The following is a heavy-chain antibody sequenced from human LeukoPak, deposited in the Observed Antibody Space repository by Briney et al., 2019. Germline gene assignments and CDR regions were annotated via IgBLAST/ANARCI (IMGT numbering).Heavy chain of an antibody. D-gene: IGHD3-9*01. CDR3: AREGYDILTGYYTGDEYWFDP. CDR1: GDSVSSNSAA. CDR2: TYYRSKWYN. V-gene: IGHV6-1*01. Sequence: SQTLSLTCAISGDSVSSNSAAWNWIRQSPSRGLEWLGRTYYRSKWYNDYAVSVKSRITINPDTSKNQFSLQLNSVTPEDTAVYYCAREGYDILTGYYTGDEYWFDPWGQGTLVTVSS. J-gene: IGHJ5*02.